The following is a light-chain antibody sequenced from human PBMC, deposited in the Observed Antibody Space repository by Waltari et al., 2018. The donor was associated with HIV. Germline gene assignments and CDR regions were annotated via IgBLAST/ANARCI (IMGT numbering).Light chain of an antibody. V-gene: IGKV1-39*01. CDR2: DAS. J-gene: IGKJ2*01. CDR3: QQTYITPHT. CDR1: RIVSTY. Sequence: DIQMTQSTSSLSASVGARATSTCRASRIVSTYLNWYQQKPGKAPKILIYDASRLQSGVPSRFSGSGSGTDFTLTISSLQPEDFATYYCQQTYITPHTFGQGTRLEIQ.